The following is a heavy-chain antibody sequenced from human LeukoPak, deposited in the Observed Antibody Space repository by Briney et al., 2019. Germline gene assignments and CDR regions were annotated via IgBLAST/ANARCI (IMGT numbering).Heavy chain of an antibody. J-gene: IGHJ4*02. CDR1: GFTFSSYA. CDR2: ISYDGSNK. V-gene: IGHV3-30-3*01. Sequence: GGSLRLSCAASGFTFSSYAMHWVRQAPGKGLEWVAVISYDGSNKYYADSVKGRFTISRDNSKNTLYLQMNSLRAEDTAVYYCARDFDYYDSSGYDYWGQGTLVTVSS. D-gene: IGHD3-22*01. CDR3: ARDFDYYDSSGYDY.